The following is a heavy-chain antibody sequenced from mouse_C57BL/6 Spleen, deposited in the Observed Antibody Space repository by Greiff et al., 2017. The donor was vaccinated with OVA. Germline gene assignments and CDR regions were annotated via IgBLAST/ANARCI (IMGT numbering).Heavy chain of an antibody. V-gene: IGHV1-82*01. CDR2: IYPGDGDT. J-gene: IGHJ4*01. D-gene: IGHD4-1*01. Sequence: VQLQQSGPELVKPGASVKISCKASGYAFSSSWMNWVKQRPGKGLEWIGRIYPGDGDTNYNGKFKGKATLTADKSSSTAYMQLSSLTSEDSAVYFCARAWDYYAMDYWGQITSVTVSS. CDR3: ARAWDYYAMDY. CDR1: GYAFSSSW.